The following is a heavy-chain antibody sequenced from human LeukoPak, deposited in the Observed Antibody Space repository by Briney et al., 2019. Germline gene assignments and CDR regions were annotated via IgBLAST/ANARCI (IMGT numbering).Heavy chain of an antibody. Sequence: GGSLRLSCAASGFTFDDYGMSWVRQAPGKGLEWVSGINWNGGSTGYADSVKGRFTISRDNAKNSLYLQMNSLRAEDTALYYCARGPAGGYSSSWYHHSTSGSLGYWGQGTLVTVSS. V-gene: IGHV3-20*04. CDR1: GFTFDDYG. CDR2: INWNGGST. J-gene: IGHJ4*02. CDR3: ARGPAGGYSSSWYHHSTSGSLGY. D-gene: IGHD6-13*01.